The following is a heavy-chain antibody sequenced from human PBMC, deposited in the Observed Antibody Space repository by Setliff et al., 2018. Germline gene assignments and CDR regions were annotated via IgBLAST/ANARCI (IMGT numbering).Heavy chain of an antibody. J-gene: IGHJ4*02. D-gene: IGHD6-25*01. Sequence: PGGSLRLSCAASGFTFSSYAMSWVRQAPGKGLEWVSGISGSGGRTYYADSVKGRFTVSRDNAKNSLYLQMNSLRAEDTAVYYCVRDTTSGWMLTNWGQGTLVTVSS. CDR2: ISGSGGRT. CDR1: GFTFSSYA. CDR3: VRDTTSGWMLTN. V-gene: IGHV3-23*01.